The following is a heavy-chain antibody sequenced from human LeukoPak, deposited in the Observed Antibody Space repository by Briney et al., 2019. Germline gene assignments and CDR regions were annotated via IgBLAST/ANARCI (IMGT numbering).Heavy chain of an antibody. J-gene: IGHJ6*03. Sequence: ASVKVSCKASGYTFTGYYMHWVRQAPGQGLEWMGWINPNSGGTNYAQKFQGRVTITADKSTSTAYMELSSLRSEDTAVYYCAVALTTVTTHYYYYYMDVWGKGTTVTVSS. CDR1: GYTFTGYY. D-gene: IGHD4-11*01. CDR2: INPNSGGT. V-gene: IGHV1-2*02. CDR3: AVALTTVTTHYYYYYMDV.